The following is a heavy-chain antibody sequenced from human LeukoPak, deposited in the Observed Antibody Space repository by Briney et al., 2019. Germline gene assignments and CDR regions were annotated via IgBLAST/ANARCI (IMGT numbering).Heavy chain of an antibody. CDR3: ARRGGSRGWGAFDI. V-gene: IGHV3-23*01. Sequence: GGSLRLSCVASGFTFTNYVMNWVRQAPGKGLEWVSSITGTADKTYDADSVKGRFTISRDNSKNTLSLQMSSLRVEDTAIYYCARRGGSRGWGAFDIWGQGTIVTVSS. CDR2: ITGTADKT. J-gene: IGHJ3*02. CDR1: GFTFTNYV. D-gene: IGHD6-19*01.